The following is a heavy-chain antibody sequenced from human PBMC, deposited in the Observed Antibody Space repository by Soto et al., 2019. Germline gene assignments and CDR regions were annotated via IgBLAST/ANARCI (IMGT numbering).Heavy chain of an antibody. D-gene: IGHD3-9*01. V-gene: IGHV5-10-1*01. Sequence: PGESLKIPCKGSGYSFTSYWISWVRQMPGKGLEWMGRIDPSDSYTNYSPSFQGHVTISADKSISTAYLQWSSLKASDTAMYYCAIYNPYYDILTGDAFDIWGQGTMVTVSS. CDR1: GYSFTSYW. CDR3: AIYNPYYDILTGDAFDI. J-gene: IGHJ3*02. CDR2: IDPSDSYT.